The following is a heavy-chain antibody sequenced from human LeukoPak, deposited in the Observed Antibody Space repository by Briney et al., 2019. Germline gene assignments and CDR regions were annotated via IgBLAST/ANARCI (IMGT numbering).Heavy chain of an antibody. CDR3: AGGGRSGGGYYYYCYMKV. Sequence: SETLSLTCAVYGGSFSGYYWSWIRQPPGKGPEGIGEIHHSGSTNYNPSLKSRVTISINTSKKQFPLTPRAVPAADEARYYLAGGGRSGGGYYYYCYMKVWGKGATVTVSS. V-gene: IGHV4-34*01. CDR1: GGSFSGYY. J-gene: IGHJ6*03. D-gene: IGHD3-10*01. CDR2: IHHSGST.